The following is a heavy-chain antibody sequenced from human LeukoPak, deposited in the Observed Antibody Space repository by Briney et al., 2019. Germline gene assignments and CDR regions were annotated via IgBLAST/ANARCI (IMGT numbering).Heavy chain of an antibody. J-gene: IGHJ4*02. CDR1: GFTFVRYW. CDR2: INQGGSRL. V-gene: IGHV3-7*01. D-gene: IGHD2-8*01. CDR3: ARLKDDVTKLDY. Sequence: GGSLRLSCAGSGFTFVRYWMSWVRQAPGKGLEWVASINQGGSRLHYLDSVTGRFIISIDDAQNSLFLQMTRLRVDDTAVYYCARLKDDVTKLDYWGQGTLVSVSS.